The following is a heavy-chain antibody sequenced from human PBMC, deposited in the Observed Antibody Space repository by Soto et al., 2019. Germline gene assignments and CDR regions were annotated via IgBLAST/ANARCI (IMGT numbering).Heavy chain of an antibody. D-gene: IGHD6-6*01. Sequence: PGGSLRLSCAASGFTFSSYWMSWVRQAPGKGLEWVSNIRKDGSEKYYVDSVKGRFTISRDNAKNSLYLQMNSLRAEDTAVYYCATDHGSSSFIAAWGQGTLVTVSS. V-gene: IGHV3-7*03. J-gene: IGHJ5*02. CDR3: ATDHGSSSFIAA. CDR2: IRKDGSEK. CDR1: GFTFSSYW.